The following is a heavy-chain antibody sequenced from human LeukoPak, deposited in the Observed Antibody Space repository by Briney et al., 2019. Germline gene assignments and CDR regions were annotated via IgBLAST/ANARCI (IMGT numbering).Heavy chain of an antibody. CDR2: ISSSSSYI. D-gene: IGHD1-26*01. CDR1: GFTFSSYS. CDR3: ARLPSGSYRDFDY. V-gene: IGHV3-21*01. J-gene: IGHJ4*02. Sequence: GGSLRLSCAASGFTFSSYSMNWARQAPGKGLEWVSSISSSSSYIYYADSVKGRFTISRDNAKNSLYPQMNSLRAEDTAVYYCARLPSGSYRDFDYWGQGTLVTVSS.